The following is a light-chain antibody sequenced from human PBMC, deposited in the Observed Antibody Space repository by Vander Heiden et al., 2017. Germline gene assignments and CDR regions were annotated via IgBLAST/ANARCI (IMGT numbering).Light chain of an antibody. CDR1: SSDVGNFDH. CDR2: DVS. Sequence: QSALTQPASVSGSPGQSITISCTATSSDVGNFDHVSWYQQHPGKAPKLMIYDVSNRPSGVSHRFSGSKSDNTASLTISGLQAEDDADYYCNSFTTGSTLLIFGGGTKLTVL. V-gene: IGLV2-14*03. J-gene: IGLJ2*01. CDR3: NSFTTGSTLLI.